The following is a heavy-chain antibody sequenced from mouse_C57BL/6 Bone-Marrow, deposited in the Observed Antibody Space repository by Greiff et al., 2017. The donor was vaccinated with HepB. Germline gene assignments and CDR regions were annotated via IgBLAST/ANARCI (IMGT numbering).Heavy chain of an antibody. Sequence: QVQLQQPGAEFVKPGASVKLSCKASGYTFTSYWMQWVKQRPGQGLEWIGEIDPSDSYINYNQKFKGKATLTVDTSTSTAYMQLSSRTSEDSAVYYCARRASVLSWLAYWGQGNLVTVSA. V-gene: IGHV1-50*01. CDR2: IDPSDSYI. CDR3: ARRASVLSWLAY. CDR1: GYTFTSYW. D-gene: IGHD3-1*01. J-gene: IGHJ3*01.